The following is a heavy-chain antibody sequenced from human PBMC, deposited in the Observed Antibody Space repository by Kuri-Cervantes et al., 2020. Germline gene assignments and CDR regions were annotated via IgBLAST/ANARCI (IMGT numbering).Heavy chain of an antibody. J-gene: IGHJ4*02. Sequence: GSLRLSCTVSGYSISSGYYWGWIRQPPGKGLEWIGSIYHSGSTCYNPSLKSRVTISVDTSKNQFSLKLSSVTAADTAVYYCARDLSYGDYEPTGDYWGQGTLVTVSS. V-gene: IGHV4-38-2*02. CDR2: IYHSGST. CDR3: ARDLSYGDYEPTGDY. D-gene: IGHD4-17*01. CDR1: GYSISSGYY.